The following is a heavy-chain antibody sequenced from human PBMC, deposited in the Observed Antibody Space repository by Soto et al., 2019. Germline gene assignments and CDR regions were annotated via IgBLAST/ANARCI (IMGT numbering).Heavy chain of an antibody. Sequence: PSETLSLTCTVYGGSFSDYSWTWIRQPPGKGLEWIGEINHSGSTNYNPSLKSRVTISVDTSKNQFSLKLTSVTAADTAVYYCARRSRLGELSFPYYYYGMDLWGQGTTVT. D-gene: IGHD3-16*02. CDR3: ARRSRLGELSFPYYYYGMDL. V-gene: IGHV4-34*01. CDR2: INHSGST. J-gene: IGHJ6*02. CDR1: GGSFSDYS.